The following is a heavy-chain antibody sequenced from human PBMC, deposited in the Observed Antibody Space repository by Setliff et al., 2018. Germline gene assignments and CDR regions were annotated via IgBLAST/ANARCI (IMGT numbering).Heavy chain of an antibody. CDR1: RYTFNDYY. V-gene: IGHV1-2*06. J-gene: IGHJ4*02. Sequence: ASVKVSCKAFRYTFNDYYIHWVRQTPGQGLEWMGRINPSSGGTDDAQNFLGRVTMTRDTAISTAYMELSRLTSDDTAVYYCARAEYTITHFDYWGQGTLVTVSS. CDR3: ARAEYTITHFDY. CDR2: INPSSGGT. D-gene: IGHD6-6*01.